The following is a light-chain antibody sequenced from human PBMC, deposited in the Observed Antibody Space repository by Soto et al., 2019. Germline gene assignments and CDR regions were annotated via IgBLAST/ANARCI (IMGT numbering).Light chain of an antibody. Sequence: DIQLTQSPSTLSASVGDRVTITCRASQTISYWLAWYQQKPGEAPKLLIYQTSTLQGGVPSRFSGSGSGTEFTLTISSLQPDDSATYYCQQYSRYRTFGQGTKV. CDR3: QQYSRYRT. J-gene: IGKJ1*01. CDR2: QTS. V-gene: IGKV1-5*03. CDR1: QTISYW.